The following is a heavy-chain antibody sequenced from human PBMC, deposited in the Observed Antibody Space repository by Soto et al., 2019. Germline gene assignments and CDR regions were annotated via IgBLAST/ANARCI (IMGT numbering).Heavy chain of an antibody. CDR1: GFTFSSYA. CDR3: AKGIFDTSGSNFDY. CDR2: ISGSAYST. V-gene: IGHV3-23*01. Sequence: EVQLLESGGGLVQPGGSLRLSCAASGFTFSSYAMNWVRQAPGKGLAWVSTISGSAYSTYYADSVKGQFTISTDNSKNTLYLQMNSLGAEDTAVYYCAKGIFDTSGSNFDYWGQGTLVTVSS. D-gene: IGHD3-22*01. J-gene: IGHJ4*02.